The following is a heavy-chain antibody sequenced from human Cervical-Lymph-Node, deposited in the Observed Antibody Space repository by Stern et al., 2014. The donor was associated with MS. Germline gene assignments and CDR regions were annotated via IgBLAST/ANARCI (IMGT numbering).Heavy chain of an antibody. CDR1: GGSFSSLD. D-gene: IGHD6-13*01. CDR3: ARHQGGIAAN. CDR2: ISPLFGVA. J-gene: IGHJ4*02. Sequence: QVQLVQSGAEVKKPESSVKVSCKASGGSFSSLDINWVRQAPGQGLEWLGGISPLFGVANYAQNFQGRVTFTADESTITAYMELSSLRSEDTAVYYCARHQGGIAANWGQGTLVTVSS. V-gene: IGHV1-69*01.